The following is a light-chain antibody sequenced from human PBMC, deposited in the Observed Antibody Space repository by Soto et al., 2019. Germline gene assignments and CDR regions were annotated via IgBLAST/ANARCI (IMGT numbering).Light chain of an antibody. Sequence: QSALTHPASVSGSPGQSITISCTGTSSDIGAYNYVSWYQHHPGKAPKLIIYDVSTRPSGVSDRFSASKSGNTASLTISELQADDEADYYCSSYTSRNTEVFGTGTKLTVL. CDR1: SSDIGAYNY. J-gene: IGLJ1*01. CDR3: SSYTSRNTEV. V-gene: IGLV2-14*03. CDR2: DVS.